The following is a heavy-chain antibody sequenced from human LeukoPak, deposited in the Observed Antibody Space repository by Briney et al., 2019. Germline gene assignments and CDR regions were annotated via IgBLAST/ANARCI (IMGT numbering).Heavy chain of an antibody. J-gene: IGHJ3*02. CDR1: GGTFTSYA. D-gene: IGHD4-17*01. V-gene: IGHV1-69*06. CDR2: IIPIFGTA. CDR3: ARDQKPGDRGDAFDI. Sequence: SVKVSCKASGGTFTSYAISWVRQAPGQGLEWMGGIIPIFGTANYAQKFQGRVTITADKSTSTAYMELSSLRSEDTAVYYCARDQKPGDRGDAFDIWGQGTMVTVSS.